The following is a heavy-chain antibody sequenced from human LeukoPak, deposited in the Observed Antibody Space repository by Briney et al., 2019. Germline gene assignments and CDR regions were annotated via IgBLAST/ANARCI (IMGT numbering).Heavy chain of an antibody. CDR2: IRTYNGNT. D-gene: IGHD6-13*01. CDR3: ARGSLGAAAGDNWFDP. Sequence: ASVKVSCKASGYTFTSSGLIWVRQAPGQGLEWMGWIRTYNGNTNYAQKLQGRVTMTTDTSTSTAYMELRSLRSDDTAVYYCARGSLGAAAGDNWFDPWGQGTLVTVSS. J-gene: IGHJ5*02. CDR1: GYTFTSSG. V-gene: IGHV1-18*01.